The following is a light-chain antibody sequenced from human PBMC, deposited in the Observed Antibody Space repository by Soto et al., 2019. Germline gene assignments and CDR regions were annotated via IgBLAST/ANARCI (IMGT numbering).Light chain of an antibody. CDR2: SAS. J-gene: IGKJ1*01. V-gene: IGKV1-39*01. CDR3: QQTYSTPRT. CDR1: RSINTY. Sequence: DIQMTQSPSSLSASVGDRVTITCRASRSINTYVNWYQQRPGKAPELLIYSASNLHTGVPSRFSGSGSGTDFTFTINNLLPEDFAIYYCQQTYSTPRTFGQGTKLDIK.